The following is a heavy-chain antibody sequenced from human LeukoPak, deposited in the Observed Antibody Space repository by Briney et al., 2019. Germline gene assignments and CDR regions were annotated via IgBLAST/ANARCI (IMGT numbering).Heavy chain of an antibody. CDR2: IDHSGGT. V-gene: IGHV4-34*01. Sequence: SVTLSLTCAVFGGSFSDYFWSWIRQPPGKGLEWIGEIDHSGGTNYNPSLKSRVTISVDTSKNQFSLKVTSVTAADAAVYYCARMRGGGIGYSNYMDVWGKGTTVIVSS. CDR3: ARMRGGGIGYSNYMDV. J-gene: IGHJ6*03. D-gene: IGHD2-15*01. CDR1: GGSFSDYF.